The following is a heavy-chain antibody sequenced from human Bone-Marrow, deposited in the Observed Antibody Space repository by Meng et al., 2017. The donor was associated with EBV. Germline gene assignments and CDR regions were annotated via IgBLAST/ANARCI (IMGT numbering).Heavy chain of an antibody. V-gene: IGHV4-61*01. Sequence: VRLQGPGPWLVKPSKTRSLTCTVSGGSVSSGSYYWSWIRQPPGKGLQWIGYIYYSGSTNYNPSLKSRATISMDTSKNQFSLKLSSVTAADTAVYYCAREGSPFYYDSSGYDLWGQGTLVTVSS. CDR3: AREGSPFYYDSSGYDL. CDR1: GGSVSSGSYY. CDR2: IYYSGST. D-gene: IGHD3-22*01. J-gene: IGHJ4*02.